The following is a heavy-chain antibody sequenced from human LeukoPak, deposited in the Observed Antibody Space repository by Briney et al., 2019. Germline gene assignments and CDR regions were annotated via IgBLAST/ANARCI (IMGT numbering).Heavy chain of an antibody. CDR1: GFTFRSYG. CDR3: AKAWRVQLERQFRGGSYFDY. Sequence: GGSLRLSCAASGFTFRSYGMHWVRQAPGKGLEWVAFIRYDGSNKYYADSVKGRFTISRDNSKNTLYLQMNSLRAEDTAVYYCAKAWRVQLERQFRGGSYFDYWGQGTLVTVSS. V-gene: IGHV3-30*02. CDR2: IRYDGSNK. J-gene: IGHJ4*02. D-gene: IGHD1-1*01.